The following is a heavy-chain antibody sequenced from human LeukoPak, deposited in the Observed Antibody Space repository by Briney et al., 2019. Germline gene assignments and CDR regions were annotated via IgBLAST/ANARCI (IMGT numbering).Heavy chain of an antibody. J-gene: IGHJ4*02. CDR3: AKVASADAQARLNY. CDR1: GFTFSSYA. Sequence: GGSLRVSCAASGFTFSSYAMSWVRQAPGKGLEWVSAISGSGGGTYYADSVKDRFTISRDYSNNALYLQMNSLRADDTAVYYCAKVASADAQARLNYWGQGTLVTVSS. V-gene: IGHV3-23*01. CDR2: ISGSGGGT. D-gene: IGHD6-19*01.